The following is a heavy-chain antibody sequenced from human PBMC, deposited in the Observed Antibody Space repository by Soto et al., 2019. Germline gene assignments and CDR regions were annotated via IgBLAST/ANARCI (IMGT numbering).Heavy chain of an antibody. CDR2: IDPSDSYT. V-gene: IGHV5-10-1*01. CDR1: GYSFTSYW. D-gene: IGHD3-9*01. Sequence: GEALKISCKGSGYSFTSYWFRWVRQMPGKGLEGMGRIDPSDSYTNYSPSFQGHFTISADKSISTADLQWSSLKASHTPVYDCATPHKSYDDNLTGTPRNGMDVWGQGTTVTVSS. CDR3: ATPHKSYDDNLTGTPRNGMDV. J-gene: IGHJ6*02.